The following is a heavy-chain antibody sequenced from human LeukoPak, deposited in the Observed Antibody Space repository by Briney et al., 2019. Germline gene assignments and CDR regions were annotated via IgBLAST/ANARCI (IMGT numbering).Heavy chain of an antibody. D-gene: IGHD3-3*01. CDR2: ISGSGGST. CDR3: ARADYDFWSYYFDY. CDR1: GFTFSSYA. J-gene: IGHJ4*02. V-gene: IGHV3-23*01. Sequence: GGSLRLSCAASGFTFSSYAMSWVRQAPGKGLEWVSAISGSGGSTYYADSVKGRFTISRDNSKNTLYLQMNSLRAEDTAVYYCARADYDFWSYYFDYWGQGTLVTVSS.